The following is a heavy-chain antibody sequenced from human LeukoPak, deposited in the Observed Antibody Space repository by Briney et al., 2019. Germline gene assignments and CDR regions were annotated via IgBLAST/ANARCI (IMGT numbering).Heavy chain of an antibody. CDR2: ISSNGGST. J-gene: IGHJ4*02. CDR3: ARAQGDSSGYYPGY. D-gene: IGHD3-22*01. CDR1: GFTFSSYE. V-gene: IGHV3-64*01. Sequence: GGSLRLSCAASGFTFSSYEMNWVRQAPGKGLEYVSAISSNGGSTYYANSVKGRFTISRDNSKNTLYLQMGSLRAEDMAVYYCARAQGDSSGYYPGYWGQGTLVTVSS.